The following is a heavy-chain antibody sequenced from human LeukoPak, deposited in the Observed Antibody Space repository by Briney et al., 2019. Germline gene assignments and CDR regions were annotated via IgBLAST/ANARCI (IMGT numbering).Heavy chain of an antibody. CDR1: GFTFSDYY. J-gene: IGHJ4*02. D-gene: IGHD2-8*02. CDR2: IGSSGTNI. Sequence: GGSLRPSCAASGFTFSDYYMSWIRQAPGKGLEWVSYIGSSGTNIYYADSVKGRFTISRDNAKNSLYLQMNSLRAEDTAVYYCARDKYCTGRDCYGGSKFDYWGQGTLVTVSS. CDR3: ARDKYCTGRDCYGGSKFDY. V-gene: IGHV3-11*04.